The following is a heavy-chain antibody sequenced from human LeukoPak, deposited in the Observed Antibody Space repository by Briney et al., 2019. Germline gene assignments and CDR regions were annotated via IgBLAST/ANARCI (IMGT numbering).Heavy chain of an antibody. D-gene: IGHD3-3*01. CDR1: GYSISSGYY. Sequence: SETLSLTCAVSGYSISSGYYWGWIRQPQGKGLEWIGSIYHSGSTYYNPSLKSRVTISVDTSKNQFSLKLSSVTAADTAVYYCARPIQTYYDFWSGRGAHDWFDPWGQGTLVTVSS. J-gene: IGHJ5*02. CDR2: IYHSGST. CDR3: ARPIQTYYDFWSGRGAHDWFDP. V-gene: IGHV4-38-2*01.